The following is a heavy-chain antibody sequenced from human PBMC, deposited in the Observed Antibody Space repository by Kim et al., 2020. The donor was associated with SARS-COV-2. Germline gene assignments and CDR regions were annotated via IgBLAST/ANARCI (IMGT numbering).Heavy chain of an antibody. J-gene: IGHJ2*01. V-gene: IGHV3-23*01. Sequence: GGSLRLSCAASGFTFSSYAMSWVRQAPGKGLEWVSAISGSGGSTSYADSATVRFTITSANSKNTQYLQMHSLRAEAKAADDCENLPRGVWGRGTLDTFSS. D-gene: IGHD5-12*01. CDR2: ISGSGGST. CDR1: GFTFSSYA. CDR3: ENLPRGV.